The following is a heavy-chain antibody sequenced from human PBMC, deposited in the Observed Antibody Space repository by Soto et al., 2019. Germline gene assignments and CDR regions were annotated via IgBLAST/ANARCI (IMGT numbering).Heavy chain of an antibody. Sequence: EVQLLESGGGLVQPGESLRLSCAASGFTFSSYAMSWVRQAPGKGLEWVSVISGSDDSTYYADSVKGRFTISRDNSKNPLYLQMNSLRAENTAVYYFAKRTTPSTFDSWGQGTLVTFSP. CDR2: ISGSDDST. J-gene: IGHJ4*02. D-gene: IGHD6-6*01. CDR3: AKRTTPSTFDS. V-gene: IGHV3-23*01. CDR1: GFTFSSYA.